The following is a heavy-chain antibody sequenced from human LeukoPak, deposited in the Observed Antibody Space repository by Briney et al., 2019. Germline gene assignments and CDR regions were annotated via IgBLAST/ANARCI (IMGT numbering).Heavy chain of an antibody. V-gene: IGHV5-51*01. Sequence: GESLKISCKGSGYSFTSYWIGWVRQMPGKGLEWMGIIYPGDSDTRYSPSFQGQVTISADKSIRTAYLQWSSLKASDTAMYYCARRRAYCGADCYNWFDPWGQGTLVTVSS. CDR1: GYSFTSYW. J-gene: IGHJ5*02. CDR2: IYPGDSDT. D-gene: IGHD2-21*01. CDR3: ARRRAYCGADCYNWFDP.